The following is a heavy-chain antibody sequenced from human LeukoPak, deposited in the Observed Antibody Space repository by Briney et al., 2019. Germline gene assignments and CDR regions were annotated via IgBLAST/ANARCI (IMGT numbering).Heavy chain of an antibody. D-gene: IGHD6-19*01. V-gene: IGHV3-23*01. Sequence: GGSLRLSCAASGFTFSSYAMSWVRQAPGEGLEWVSSIDASGGSTYYADSVKGRFTISRDNSKNTFYLQMNSLRADDTAVYYCAKGSGSGWYGWFAPWGQGTLVTVSS. CDR3: AKGSGSGWYGWFAP. J-gene: IGHJ5*02. CDR2: IDASGGST. CDR1: GFTFSSYA.